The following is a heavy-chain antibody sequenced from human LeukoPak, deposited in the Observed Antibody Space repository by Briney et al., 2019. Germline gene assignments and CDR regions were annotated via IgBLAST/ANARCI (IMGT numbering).Heavy chain of an antibody. J-gene: IGHJ4*02. CDR1: GFTFSSYW. CDR2: IKRDGSEK. Sequence: GGSLRLSCAASGFTFSSYWMTWVRQAPGKGLEWVANIKRDGSEKYYVDSVKGRFTISRDNAKNSLYLQMNSLRAEDTAVYYCARGVRRYSSGWYPGRYYFDYWGQGTLVTVSS. V-gene: IGHV3-7*01. CDR3: ARGVRRYSSGWYPGRYYFDY. D-gene: IGHD6-19*01.